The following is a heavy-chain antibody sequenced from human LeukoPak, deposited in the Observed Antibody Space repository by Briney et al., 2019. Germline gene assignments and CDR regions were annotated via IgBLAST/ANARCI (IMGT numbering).Heavy chain of an antibody. D-gene: IGHD3-3*01. J-gene: IGHJ4*02. CDR2: ISGSGGRT. CDR1: RFTFSSFA. CDR3: VKDPAHVFWSGYHGFDY. Sequence: GGSLRLSCAASRFTFSSFAMSWVRQAPGKGLEWVSTISGSGGRTNYADSVKGRFTISRDNFKNALYLQMDSLRAEDTAVYYCVKDPAHVFWSGYHGFDYWGQGTLVTVSS. V-gene: IGHV3-23*01.